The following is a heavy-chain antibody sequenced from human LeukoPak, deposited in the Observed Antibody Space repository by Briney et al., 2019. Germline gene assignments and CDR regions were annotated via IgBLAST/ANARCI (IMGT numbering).Heavy chain of an antibody. J-gene: IGHJ2*01. CDR3: AREAGPGDWYFDL. Sequence: GGSLRLSCAASGFTFSSYSMNWVRQAPGKGLEWVSSISSSSSYIYYADSVKGRFTISRDNAKNSLYLQMNSLRAEDTAVYYCAREAGPGDWYFDLWGRGTLVTVSS. V-gene: IGHV3-21*01. D-gene: IGHD4-17*01. CDR2: ISSSSSYI. CDR1: GFTFSSYS.